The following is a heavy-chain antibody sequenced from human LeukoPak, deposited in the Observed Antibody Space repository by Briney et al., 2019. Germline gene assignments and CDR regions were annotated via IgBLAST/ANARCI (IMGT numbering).Heavy chain of an antibody. CDR2: IYTSGST. CDR3: ARAHDYGGYNWFDP. J-gene: IGHJ5*02. V-gene: IGHV4-4*07. Sequence: PSETLSLTCTVSGGSISSYYWSWIRQPAGKGLEWIGRIYTSGSTNYNPSLKSRLTISVDTSKNQFSLKLSSVTAADTAVYYCARAHDYGGYNWFDPWGQGTLVTVSS. D-gene: IGHD4-23*01. CDR1: GGSISSYY.